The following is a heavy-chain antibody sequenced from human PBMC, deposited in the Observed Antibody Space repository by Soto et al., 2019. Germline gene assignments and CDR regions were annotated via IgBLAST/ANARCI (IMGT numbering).Heavy chain of an antibody. CDR2: IYSGGGT. CDR3: ASSMVRDNYYYYYMDV. D-gene: IGHD3-10*01. J-gene: IGHJ6*03. CDR1: GFTVSSNY. Sequence: PGGSLRLSCAASGFTVSSNYMSWVRQAPGKGLEWVSVIYSGGGTYYADSVKGRFTISRHNSKNTLYLQMNSLRAEDTAVYYCASSMVRDNYYYYYMDVWGKGTTVTVSS. V-gene: IGHV3-53*04.